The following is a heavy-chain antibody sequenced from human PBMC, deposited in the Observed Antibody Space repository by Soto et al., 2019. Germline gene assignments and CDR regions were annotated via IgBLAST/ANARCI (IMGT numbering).Heavy chain of an antibody. CDR3: AKDRTAAARNFDY. Sequence: GGSLRLSCAVSGFTFSNHAMSWVRQAPGKGLEWVSAISTAVGATYYADSVKGRFTISRDDSNNTLYLQMDSLRAEDTAVYYCAKDRTAAARNFDYWGRGTLVTVSS. CDR2: ISTAVGAT. D-gene: IGHD6-13*01. CDR1: GFTFSNHA. V-gene: IGHV3-23*01. J-gene: IGHJ4*02.